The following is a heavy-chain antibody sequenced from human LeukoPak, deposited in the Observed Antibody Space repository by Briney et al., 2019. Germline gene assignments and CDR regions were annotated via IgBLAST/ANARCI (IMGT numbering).Heavy chain of an antibody. J-gene: IGHJ3*02. V-gene: IGHV4-31*03. CDR1: GGSISSGGYY. Sequence: SETLSLTCTVSGGSISSGGYYWSWIRQHPGKGLEWIGYIYYSGSTYYNPFLKSRVTISVDTSKNQFSLKLSSVTAADTAVYYCARDPRSPVAGAFDIWGQGTMVTVSS. CDR3: ARDPRSPVAGAFDI. D-gene: IGHD6-19*01. CDR2: IYYSGST.